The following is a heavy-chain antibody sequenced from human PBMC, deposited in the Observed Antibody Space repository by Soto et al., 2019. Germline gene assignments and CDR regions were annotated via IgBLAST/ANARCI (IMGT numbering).Heavy chain of an antibody. CDR1: GFTFRNYG. CDR2: ISYDGNNQ. CDR3: AKDPRDYGDYIYYCYS. Sequence: VKLVESGGGVVPPGRSLRLSCAGSGFTFRNYGMHWFRQAPGKGLHWLAYISYDGNNQYYADSVRGRFTISRDKSYNTLSLQMSALRPEDTDVYSCAKDPRDYGDYIYYCYSWGQGTMVTVSS. V-gene: IGHV3-30*18. D-gene: IGHD4-17*01. J-gene: IGHJ4*01.